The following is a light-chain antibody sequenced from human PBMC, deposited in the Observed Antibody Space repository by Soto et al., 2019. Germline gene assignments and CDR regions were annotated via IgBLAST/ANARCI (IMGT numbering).Light chain of an antibody. CDR3: HQYYSTPWT. CDR2: WAS. Sequence: DIQMTQSPSSLSASLGDRVTITCRASQSISVYLNWYQQKPGQPPKLLIYWASTRESGVPDRFSGSGSGTDFTLTISSLQAEDVAVYYCHQYYSTPWTFGQGTKVEVK. J-gene: IGKJ1*01. V-gene: IGKV4-1*01. CDR1: QSISVY.